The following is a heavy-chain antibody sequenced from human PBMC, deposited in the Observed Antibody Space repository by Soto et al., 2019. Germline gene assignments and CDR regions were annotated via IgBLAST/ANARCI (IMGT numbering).Heavy chain of an antibody. CDR1: GFTVSSNY. CDR3: ARPRIQLWAPDGFHI. J-gene: IGHJ3*02. Sequence: GGSLRLSCAASGFTVSSNYMSWVRQAPGKGLEWVSVIYSGGSTYYADSVKGRFTISRDNSKNTLYLQMSSLGAEDTAVYYCARPRIQLWAPDGFHIWGQGTMVTVSS. V-gene: IGHV3-66*04. D-gene: IGHD5-18*01. CDR2: IYSGGST.